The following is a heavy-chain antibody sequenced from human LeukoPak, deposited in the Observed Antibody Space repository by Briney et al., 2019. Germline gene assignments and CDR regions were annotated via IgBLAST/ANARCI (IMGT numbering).Heavy chain of an antibody. CDR1: GFSFSTYA. Sequence: PGRSLRLSCAASGFSFSTYAMQWVRQAPGKGLDWVAVVSNDGSKTRYADSVKGRFTISRDNSRNTLYLEMNSLTTEDTAVYYCAKDDGPYSTTWFSVGLIDYWGQGTLVTVSS. CDR3: AKDDGPYSTTWFSVGLIDY. V-gene: IGHV3-30*18. J-gene: IGHJ4*02. D-gene: IGHD6-13*01. CDR2: VSNDGSKT.